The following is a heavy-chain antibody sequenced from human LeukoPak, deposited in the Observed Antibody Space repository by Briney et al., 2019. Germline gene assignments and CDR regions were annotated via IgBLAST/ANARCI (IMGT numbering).Heavy chain of an antibody. CDR2: INPNSGGT. CDR1: GYTFTGYY. V-gene: IGHV1-2*06. CDR3: ARGPPNWGFDF. J-gene: IGHJ4*02. Sequence: GASVKVSCKASGYTFTGYYMHWVRQAPGQGLEWMGRINPNSGGTNYAQKFQGRVTMTRDTSISTAYMELTSLRSEDTAIYHCARGPPNWGFDFWGQGALVTVSS. D-gene: IGHD7-27*01.